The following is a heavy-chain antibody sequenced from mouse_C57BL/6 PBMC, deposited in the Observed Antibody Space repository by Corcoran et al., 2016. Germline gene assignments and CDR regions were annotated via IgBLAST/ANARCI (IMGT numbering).Heavy chain of an antibody. CDR3: ARDGYYDYAMDY. CDR1: GYSITSGYY. J-gene: IGHJ4*01. CDR2: ISYDGSN. Sequence: DVQLQESGPGLVKPSQSLSLTCSVTGYSITSGYYWNWIRQLPGNKLEWMGYISYDGSNNYNPSLKNRISITRDTSKNQFFLKLNSVTTEDTATYYCARDGYYDYAMDYWGQGTSVTVSS. V-gene: IGHV3-6*01. D-gene: IGHD2-3*01.